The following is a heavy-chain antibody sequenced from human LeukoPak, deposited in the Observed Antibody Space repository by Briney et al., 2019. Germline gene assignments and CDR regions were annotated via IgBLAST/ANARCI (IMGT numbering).Heavy chain of an antibody. CDR3: ARALGSPLDF. J-gene: IGHJ4*02. CDR2: IESDGRIT. V-gene: IGHV3-74*01. D-gene: IGHD1-26*01. Sequence: PGGSLRLSCAASGFTFSSHWMHWVRQAPGKGLVWVSRIESDGRITTYADSVKGRFTISRDNAKNTLYLQMNTLRDEDTAVYYCARALGSPLDFWGQGTLVTVSS. CDR1: GFTFSSHW.